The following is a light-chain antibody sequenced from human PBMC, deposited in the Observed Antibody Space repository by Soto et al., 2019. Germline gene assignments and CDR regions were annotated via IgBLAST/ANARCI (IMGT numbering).Light chain of an antibody. Sequence: EIVLTQSPATLSLSPGERATLSCKASQSVDNYLAWYQQKPGQAPRLLIYDASNRATGIPARFSGSGSGTDFTLTISSLEPEDFAVYYCQQRSNWPPLTFGGGTKVEIK. V-gene: IGKV3-11*01. CDR1: QSVDNY. CDR2: DAS. CDR3: QQRSNWPPLT. J-gene: IGKJ4*01.